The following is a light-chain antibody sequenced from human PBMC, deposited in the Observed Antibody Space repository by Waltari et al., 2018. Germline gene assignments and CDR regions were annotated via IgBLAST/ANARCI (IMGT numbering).Light chain of an antibody. CDR1: NNNVGNKG. CDR3: SAWDSNLSAWV. CDR2: RNN. J-gene: IGLJ3*02. V-gene: IGLV10-54*04. Sequence: QAGLTQPPSVSKGLGQTATLTCTGNNNNVGNKGAAWLQQHQGHPPKLLSYRNNNRPSGISEKFSASRSGNTASLTITGLQPEDEADYYCSAWDSNLSAWVFGGGTKLTVL.